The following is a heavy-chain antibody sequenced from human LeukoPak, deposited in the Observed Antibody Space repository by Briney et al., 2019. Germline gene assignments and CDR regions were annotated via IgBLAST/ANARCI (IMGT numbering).Heavy chain of an antibody. CDR1: GFTFSSYE. D-gene: IGHD1-14*01. J-gene: IGHJ4*02. CDR2: ISSSGSTI. Sequence: GGSLRLSCAASGFTFSSYEMNWVRQAPGKGLEWVSYISSSGSTIYYADSVKGRFTISRDNAKNSLYLQTNSLRAEDTAVYYCAIGDREPNDYWGQGTLVTASS. V-gene: IGHV3-48*03. CDR3: AIGDREPNDY.